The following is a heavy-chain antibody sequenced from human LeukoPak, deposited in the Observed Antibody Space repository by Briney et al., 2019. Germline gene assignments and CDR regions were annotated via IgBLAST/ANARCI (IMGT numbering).Heavy chain of an antibody. D-gene: IGHD2-15*01. Sequence: GGSLRLSCAAAGFTFSKFAMSWVRQAPGKGLEWVSLISTSGTPHYADSVKGRFTISRDNSKNTLFLQMNSLTAEDTAIYSCARPRLEYCSGGSCFDAFDIWGQGTMVTVSS. V-gene: IGHV3-23*01. J-gene: IGHJ3*02. CDR1: GFTFSKFA. CDR3: ARPRLEYCSGGSCFDAFDI. CDR2: ISTSGTP.